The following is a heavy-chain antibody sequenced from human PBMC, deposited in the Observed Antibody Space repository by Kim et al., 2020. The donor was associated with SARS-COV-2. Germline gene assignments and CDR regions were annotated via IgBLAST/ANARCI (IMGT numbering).Heavy chain of an antibody. CDR1: GYTFTDHY. Sequence: ASVKVSCKASGYTFTDHYIHWVRQAPGQGLEWMGRMNPNSGVTYYAQKFQGRVTMTWDTTISTAYMDLSSLESDDTSVYYCARGKPTVSSARTGDFDYWGQGTLVTVSP. J-gene: IGHJ4*02. V-gene: IGHV1-2*06. CDR3: ARGKPTVSSARTGDFDY. CDR2: MNPNSGVT. D-gene: IGHD4-17*01.